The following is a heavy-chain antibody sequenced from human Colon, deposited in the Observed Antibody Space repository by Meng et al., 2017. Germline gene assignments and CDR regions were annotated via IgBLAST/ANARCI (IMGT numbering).Heavy chain of an antibody. CDR1: GLSIGTTGDY. D-gene: IGHD2-8*02. J-gene: IGHJ4*02. Sequence: QVQLQESGPGLVKPSQTLSLTCNVSGLSIGTTGDYWTWIRQRPGKGLEWIGKIFYTGSAHYNPSLKTRAAMSVDRSKNQFSLKLNSVTAADTAVYYCARADCTAGICYQFDNWGQGTLVTVSS. CDR3: ARADCTAGICYQFDN. CDR2: IFYTGSA. V-gene: IGHV4-31*03.